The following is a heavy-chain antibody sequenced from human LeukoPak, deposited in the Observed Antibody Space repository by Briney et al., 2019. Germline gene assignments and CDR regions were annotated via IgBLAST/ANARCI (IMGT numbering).Heavy chain of an antibody. CDR3: ARRRSTSCYSD. V-gene: IGHV4-34*01. Sequence: SETLSLTCAVYGGSFSGYYWSWIRQPPGKGLEWIGEINHSGSTNYNPSLKSRVTISVDTSKNQSSLKLSSVTAADTAVYYCARRRSTSCYSDWGQGTLVTVSS. CDR1: GGSFSGYY. D-gene: IGHD2-2*01. J-gene: IGHJ4*02. CDR2: INHSGST.